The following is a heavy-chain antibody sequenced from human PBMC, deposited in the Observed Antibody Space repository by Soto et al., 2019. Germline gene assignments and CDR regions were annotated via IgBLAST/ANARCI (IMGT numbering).Heavy chain of an antibody. J-gene: IGHJ4*02. CDR3: ARQDSSGWYFFAS. Sequence: PGESLKISCKGSGYSFTNYWIGWVRQMPGKGLEWMGIIYPSDSDTRYNPSFQGQVTISVDKSISTAYLQWSSLKASDTAMYFCARQDSSGWYFFASWGQGTLVTVSS. CDR2: IYPSDSDT. CDR1: GYSFTNYW. D-gene: IGHD6-19*01. V-gene: IGHV5-51*01.